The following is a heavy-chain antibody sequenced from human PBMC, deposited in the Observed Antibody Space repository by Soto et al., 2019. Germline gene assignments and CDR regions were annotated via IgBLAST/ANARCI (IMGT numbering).Heavy chain of an antibody. CDR3: ARGATIFGVAAYFYYEMEV. Sequence: QVQLVQSGAEVKKPGSSVKVSCRASGGTFSNYAISWVRQAPGQGLEWMGGIVPAFGTPNYAQNLQGRITITADDSTTTVYMDLSSLRSEDTAVYYCARGATIFGVAAYFYYEMEVWGQGTTVTVSS. V-gene: IGHV1-69*01. D-gene: IGHD3-3*01. J-gene: IGHJ6*02. CDR2: IVPAFGTP. CDR1: GGTFSNYA.